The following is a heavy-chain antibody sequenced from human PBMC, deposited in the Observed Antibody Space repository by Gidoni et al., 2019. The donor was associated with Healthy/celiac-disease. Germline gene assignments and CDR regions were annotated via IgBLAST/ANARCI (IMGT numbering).Heavy chain of an antibody. Sequence: EVQLVESGGGLVQPGGSLRLSCAASGFTFSSYSMNWVRQSPGKGLEWVSYISSSSSTIYYADSVKGRFTISRDNAKNSLYLQMNSLRDEDTVVYYCARTLGEWELIFDYWGQGTLVTVSS. V-gene: IGHV3-48*02. J-gene: IGHJ4*02. CDR1: GFTFSSYS. D-gene: IGHD1-26*01. CDR2: ISSSSSTI. CDR3: ARTLGEWELIFDY.